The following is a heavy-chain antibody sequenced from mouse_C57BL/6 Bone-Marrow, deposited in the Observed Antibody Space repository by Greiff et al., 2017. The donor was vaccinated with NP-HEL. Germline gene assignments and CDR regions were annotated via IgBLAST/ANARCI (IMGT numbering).Heavy chain of an antibody. Sequence: EVQLVESGAELVRPGASVKLSCTASGFNIKDDYMHWVKQRPEQGLEWIGWIDPENGDTEYASKFQGKATITADTSSNTAYLQLSSLTSEDTAVYYCTTLGSSYAMDYWGQGTSVTVSS. J-gene: IGHJ4*01. CDR1: GFNIKDDY. CDR2: IDPENGDT. V-gene: IGHV14-4*01. D-gene: IGHD1-1*01. CDR3: TTLGSSYAMDY.